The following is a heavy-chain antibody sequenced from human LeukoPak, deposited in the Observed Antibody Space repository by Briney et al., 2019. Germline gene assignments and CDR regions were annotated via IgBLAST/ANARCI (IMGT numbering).Heavy chain of an antibody. CDR3: ASLVGGYYPPVEAFDV. Sequence: GGSLRLSCAASGFSFRSCWMHWVRQAPGKELVWVSRINGDGSTTNYADSVRGRFTISRDNAKNTLYLQMNSLRADDSAVYFCASLVGGYYPPVEAFDVWGQGTMVTVS. J-gene: IGHJ3*01. V-gene: IGHV3-74*01. D-gene: IGHD3-3*01. CDR2: INGDGSTT. CDR1: GFSFRSCW.